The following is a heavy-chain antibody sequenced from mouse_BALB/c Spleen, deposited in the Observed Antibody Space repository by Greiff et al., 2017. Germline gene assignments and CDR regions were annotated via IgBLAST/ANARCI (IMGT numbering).Heavy chain of an antibody. CDR1: GFDFSRYW. Sequence: EVKLLESGGGLVQPGGSLKLSCAASGFDFSRYWMSWVRQAPGKGLEWIGEINPDSSTINYTPSLKDKFIISRDNAKNTLYLQMSKVRSEDTALYYCARPGKVYYAMDYWGQGTSVTVSS. CDR2: INPDSSTI. CDR3: ARPGKVYYAMDY. V-gene: IGHV4-1*02. J-gene: IGHJ4*01.